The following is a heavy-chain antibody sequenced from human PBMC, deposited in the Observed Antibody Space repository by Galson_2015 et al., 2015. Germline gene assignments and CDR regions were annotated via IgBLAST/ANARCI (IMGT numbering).Heavy chain of an antibody. CDR1: GFTFSSYG. CDR2: IWYDGSNK. CDR3: ARDQGVGYSYGYY. D-gene: IGHD5-18*01. J-gene: IGHJ4*02. V-gene: IGHV3-33*01. Sequence: SLRLSCAASGFTFSSYGMHWVRQAPGKGLEWVAVIWYDGSNKYYADSVKGRFTISRDNSKNTLYLQMSSLRAEDTAVYYCARDQGVGYSYGYYWGQGTLVTVSS.